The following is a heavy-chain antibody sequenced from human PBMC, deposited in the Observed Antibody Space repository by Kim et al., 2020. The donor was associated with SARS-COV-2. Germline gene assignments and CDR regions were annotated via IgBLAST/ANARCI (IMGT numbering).Heavy chain of an antibody. D-gene: IGHD3-9*01. CDR1: GLIFRSYG. CDR3: VKGSNLTGIDHDY. V-gene: IGHV3-30*18. CDR2: ISYDGSNK. J-gene: IGHJ4*02. Sequence: GGSLRLSCAASGLIFRSYGMHWVRQAPGKGLEWVAVISYDGSNKYYADSVKGRFTISRDNSKNTLYLQMDSLRAEDTAVYYCVKGSNLTGIDHDYWGQGT.